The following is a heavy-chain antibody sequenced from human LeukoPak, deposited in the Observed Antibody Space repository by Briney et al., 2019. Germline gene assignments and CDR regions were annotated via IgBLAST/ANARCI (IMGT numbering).Heavy chain of an antibody. CDR2: IIPIFGTA. V-gene: IGHV1-69*01. CDR3: ARDSPRIAGARSFDY. Sequence: SVKVSCKASGVTFSSYAISWVRQAPGPALKWMGGIIPIFGTANYAQKFQGRVTITADESTSTAYMELSSLRSEDTAVYYCARDSPRIAGARSFDYWGQGTLVTVSS. J-gene: IGHJ4*02. CDR1: GVTFSSYA. D-gene: IGHD1-26*01.